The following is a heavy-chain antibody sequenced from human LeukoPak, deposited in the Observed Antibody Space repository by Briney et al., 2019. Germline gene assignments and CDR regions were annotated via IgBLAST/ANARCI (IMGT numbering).Heavy chain of an antibody. CDR3: ARVMGGGAMAPFDY. J-gene: IGHJ4*02. D-gene: IGHD3-16*01. Sequence: GGSLRLSCAASGFTFSSYAMHWVRQAPGKGLEWVAVISYDGSNKYYADSVKGRFTISRDNSKNTLYLQMNSLRAEDTAVYYCARVMGGGAMAPFDYWGQGTLVTVSS. CDR1: GFTFSSYA. CDR2: ISYDGSNK. V-gene: IGHV3-30-3*01.